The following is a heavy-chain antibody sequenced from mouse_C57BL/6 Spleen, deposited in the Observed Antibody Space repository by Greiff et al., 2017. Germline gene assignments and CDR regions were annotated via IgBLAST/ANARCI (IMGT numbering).Heavy chain of an antibody. CDR1: GFTFPDYY. V-gene: IGHV7-3*01. CDR3: ARYRANWDFDY. J-gene: IGHJ2*01. Sequence: DVKLVESGGGLVQPGGSLSLSCAASGFTFPDYYMSWVRQPPGKALEWLGFIRNKANGYTTEYSASVKGRFTISRDNSQSILYLQMNALRAEDSATYYCARYRANWDFDYWGQGTTLTVSS. CDR2: IRNKANGYTT. D-gene: IGHD4-1*01.